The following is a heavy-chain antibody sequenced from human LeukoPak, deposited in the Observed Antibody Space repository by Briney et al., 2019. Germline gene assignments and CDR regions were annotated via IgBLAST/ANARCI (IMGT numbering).Heavy chain of an antibody. CDR2: IKQDGSEK. Sequence: GGSLRLSCAASGFTFSSYWMSWVRQAPGKGLEWVANIKQDGSEKYYVDSVKGRFTISRDNAKNSLYLQMNSLRAEDTAVYYCARDGGSGYSYGYYYDSSGYFDYWGQGTLVTVSS. CDR3: ARDGGSGYSYGYYYDSSGYFDY. D-gene: IGHD3-22*01. CDR1: GFTFSSYW. V-gene: IGHV3-7*01. J-gene: IGHJ4*02.